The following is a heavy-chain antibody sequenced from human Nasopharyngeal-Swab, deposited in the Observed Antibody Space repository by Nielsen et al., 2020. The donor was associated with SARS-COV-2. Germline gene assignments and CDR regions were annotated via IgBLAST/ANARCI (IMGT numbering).Heavy chain of an antibody. V-gene: IGHV1-69*13. CDR1: GGTFSSYA. J-gene: IGHJ3*02. Sequence: SVKVSCKASGGTFSSYAISWVRQAPGQGLEWMGGIIPIFGTANYAQKFQSRVTITADESTSTAYMELSSLRSEDTAVYYCARDGYGNGAFDIWGQGTMVTVSS. CDR2: IIPIFGTA. CDR3: ARDGYGNGAFDI. D-gene: IGHD1-1*01.